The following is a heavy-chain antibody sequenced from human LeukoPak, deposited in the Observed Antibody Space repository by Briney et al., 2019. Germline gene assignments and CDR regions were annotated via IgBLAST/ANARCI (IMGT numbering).Heavy chain of an antibody. Sequence: WASVKVSCKASGGTFSSYAISWVRQAPGQGLEWMGGIIPIFGTANYAQKFQGRVTITADESTSTAYMELSSLRSEDTAVYYCARANPYYYYMDVWGKGTTVTVSS. CDR2: IIPIFGTA. V-gene: IGHV1-69*13. CDR1: GGTFSSYA. J-gene: IGHJ6*03. CDR3: ARANPYYYYMDV.